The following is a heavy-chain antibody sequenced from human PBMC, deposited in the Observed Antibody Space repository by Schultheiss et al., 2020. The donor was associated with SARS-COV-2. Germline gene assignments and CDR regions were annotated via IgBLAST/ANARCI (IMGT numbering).Heavy chain of an antibody. CDR1: GFTFSSYS. V-gene: IGHV3-15*01. Sequence: GESLKISCAASGFTFSSYSMNWVRQAPGKGLEWVGRIKSKTDGGTTDYAAPVKGRFTISRDDSKNTLYLQMNSLKTEDTAVYYCTTGYCSSTSCNYYYYYMDVWGKGTTVTVSS. D-gene: IGHD2-2*01. CDR3: TTGYCSSTSCNYYYYYMDV. CDR2: IKSKTDGGTT. J-gene: IGHJ6*03.